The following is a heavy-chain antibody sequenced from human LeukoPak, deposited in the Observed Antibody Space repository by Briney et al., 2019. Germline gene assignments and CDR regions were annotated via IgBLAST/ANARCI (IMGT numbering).Heavy chain of an antibody. CDR2: INPNSGNT. V-gene: IGHV1-8*01. Sequence: ASVQVSCKASGYTFTSYDINWVRQATGQGLEWMGWINPNSGNTGYAQKFQGRVTMTRNTSISTAYMELSSLRSEDTAVYYCARGGRGPQTDAFDIWGQGTMVTVSS. CDR3: ARGGRGPQTDAFDI. J-gene: IGHJ3*02. CDR1: GYTFTSYD.